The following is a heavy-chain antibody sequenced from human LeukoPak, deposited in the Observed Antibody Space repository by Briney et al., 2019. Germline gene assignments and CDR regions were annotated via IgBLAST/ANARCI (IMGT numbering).Heavy chain of an antibody. V-gene: IGHV1-3*01. CDR3: ARIRYPFDSSGYPFDY. CDR1: GYTFTSYA. J-gene: IGHJ4*02. Sequence: ASVKVSCKASGYTFTSYAMHWVRQAPGQRLEWMGWINAGNGNTKYSQKFQGRVTITRDTSASTAHMELSSLRSEDTAVYYCARIRYPFDSSGYPFDYWGQGTLVTVSS. CDR2: INAGNGNT. D-gene: IGHD3-22*01.